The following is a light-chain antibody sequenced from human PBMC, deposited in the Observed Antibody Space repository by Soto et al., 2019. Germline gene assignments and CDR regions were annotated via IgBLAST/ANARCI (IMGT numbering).Light chain of an antibody. CDR1: ESVSRY. Sequence: IKVTQSPATXSFRGGKRPPLTCRASESVSRYFAWYKKQPGKAQXLXXXGASTRDNGIQDRFSGSGSGTELTLTIRIGEYEHFEVYYCQQYNNGTTWTFGEGTKVDI. V-gene: IGKV3-15*01. CDR2: GAS. CDR3: QQYNNGTTWT. J-gene: IGKJ1*01.